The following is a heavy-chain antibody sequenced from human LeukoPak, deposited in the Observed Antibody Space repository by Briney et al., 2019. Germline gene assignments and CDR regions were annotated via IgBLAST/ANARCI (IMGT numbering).Heavy chain of an antibody. D-gene: IGHD3-22*01. V-gene: IGHV1-2*02. CDR3: ARYYYDSSGFLDY. J-gene: IGHJ4*02. Sequence: ASVKVSCKASGYTFTGYYMHWVRQAPGQGLEWMGWINPNSGGTNYAQKFQGRVTTTRDTSISTAYMELSRLRSDDTAVYYCARYYYDSSGFLDYWGQGTLVTVSS. CDR1: GYTFTGYY. CDR2: INPNSGGT.